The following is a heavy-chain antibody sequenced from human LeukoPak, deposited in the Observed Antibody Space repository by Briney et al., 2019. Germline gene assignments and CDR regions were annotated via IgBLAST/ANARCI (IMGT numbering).Heavy chain of an antibody. CDR3: TRGAGTGWRFDS. J-gene: IGHJ4*02. D-gene: IGHD6-19*01. Sequence: PGGSLRLSCVASGFTFSSYTMNWVRQAPGKGLEWVSSISSSSSYIYYSDSVKGRFTISRDNAKNSLYLQMNSLKADDTAVYYCTRGAGTGWRFDSWGQGTLVTVSS. V-gene: IGHV3-21*01. CDR1: GFTFSSYT. CDR2: ISSSSSYI.